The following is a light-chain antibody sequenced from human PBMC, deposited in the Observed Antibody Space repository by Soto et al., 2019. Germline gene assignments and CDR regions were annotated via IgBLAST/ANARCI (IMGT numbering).Light chain of an antibody. CDR3: MQSTQLPPS. V-gene: IGKV2D-29*02. CDR2: EVS. Sequence: DVVMTHKPLSLSVAPGQPASLSCTSSESLLHITGETFLFCYLQKPGQSPQLLIYEVSTRVSGVPDRFSGSGSGTDFTLEISRVETDDVGIYYCMQSTQLPPSFGQGTRLEIK. J-gene: IGKJ5*01. CDR1: ESLLHITGETF.